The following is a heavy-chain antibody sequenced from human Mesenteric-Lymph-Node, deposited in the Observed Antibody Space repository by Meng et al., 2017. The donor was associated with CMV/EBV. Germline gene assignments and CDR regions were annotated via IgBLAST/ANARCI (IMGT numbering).Heavy chain of an antibody. D-gene: IGHD3-3*01. V-gene: IGHV3-74*01. J-gene: IGHJ6*02. CDR2: INSDGSST. Sequence: GGSLRLSCAASGFTFSSYWMHWVRQAPGKGLVWVSRINSDGSSTSYADSVKGRFTISRDNAKNTLYLQMNSLRAEDTAVYYCARDDYEFWSGYYFHYSYYTMDVWGQGTTVTVSS. CDR3: ARDDYEFWSGYYFHYSYYTMDV. CDR1: GFTFSSYW.